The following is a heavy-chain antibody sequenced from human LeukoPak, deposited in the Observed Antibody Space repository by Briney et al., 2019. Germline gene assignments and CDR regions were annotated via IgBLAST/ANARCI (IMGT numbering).Heavy chain of an antibody. CDR1: GFTFSGYS. Sequence: GGSLRLSCAASGFTFSGYSIHWVRQAPGKGVEWVAIIWYDGSNKYYADSVKGRFTVSRDNSNNTLNLQMNSLRAEDTAVYYCARVTSSGWYVDYWGQGTLVTVSS. J-gene: IGHJ4*02. V-gene: IGHV3-33*01. CDR2: IWYDGSNK. D-gene: IGHD6-19*01. CDR3: ARVTSSGWYVDY.